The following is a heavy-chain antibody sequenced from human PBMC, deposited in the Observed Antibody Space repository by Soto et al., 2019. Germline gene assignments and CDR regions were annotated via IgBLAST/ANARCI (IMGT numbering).Heavy chain of an antibody. V-gene: IGHV4-39*01. J-gene: IGHJ5*02. Sequence: QLQLQESGPGLVKPSETLSLTCTVSGGSMSSSSYYWGWIRQPPGKGLEWIGSIYYSGSTYYNPSLKSRVTISVDTSKNQFSLKLSSVTAADTAVYYCARTLLWFGELAFWFDPWGQGTLVTVSS. CDR1: GGSMSSSSYY. CDR3: ARTLLWFGELAFWFDP. CDR2: IYYSGST. D-gene: IGHD3-10*01.